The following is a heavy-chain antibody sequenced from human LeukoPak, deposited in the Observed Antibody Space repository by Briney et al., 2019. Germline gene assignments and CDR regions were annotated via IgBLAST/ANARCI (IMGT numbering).Heavy chain of an antibody. Sequence: GGSLRLSCAASGFTFRNYVIHWVRQAPGKGLEWVAVTSSDLNVKLYADSVEGRFTISRDNSRSTLYLQMNSLGPEDTAIYYCAREGYYGSGSPPSLYFDYWGQGTLVTVSS. CDR3: AREGYYGSGSPPSLYFDY. D-gene: IGHD3-10*01. J-gene: IGHJ4*02. V-gene: IGHV3-30-3*01. CDR2: TSSDLNVK. CDR1: GFTFRNYV.